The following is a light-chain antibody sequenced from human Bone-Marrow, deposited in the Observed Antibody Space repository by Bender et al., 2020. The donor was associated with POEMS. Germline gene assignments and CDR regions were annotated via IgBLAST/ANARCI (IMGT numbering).Light chain of an antibody. V-gene: IGLV3-25*03. CDR2: KDI. Sequence: SYELTQPPSVSVSPGQTARITCSGDALPKQYAYWFHQKPCQSPFLIINKDIERPSGIPERFSGSSSGTTVTLTISGVQPEDEADYYCQSADNTAAYEVFGGGTKLTVL. CDR3: QSADNTAAYEV. J-gene: IGLJ2*01. CDR1: ALPKQY.